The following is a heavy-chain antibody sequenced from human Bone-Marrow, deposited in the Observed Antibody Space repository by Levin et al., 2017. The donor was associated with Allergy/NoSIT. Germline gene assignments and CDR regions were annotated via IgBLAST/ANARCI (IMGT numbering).Heavy chain of an antibody. V-gene: IGHV4-4*07. D-gene: IGHD6-19*01. J-gene: IGHJ5*02. Sequence: LSLTCNVSGVSISTYYWSWIRQSAGKGLEWIGRIYSGGITNYNPSLKNRVTMSVDTSKKQFSLELNSVTAADTAVYYCARDLGSGWSPGRFDPWGQGTLVTVSS. CDR2: IYSGGIT. CDR1: GVSISTYY. CDR3: ARDLGSGWSPGRFDP.